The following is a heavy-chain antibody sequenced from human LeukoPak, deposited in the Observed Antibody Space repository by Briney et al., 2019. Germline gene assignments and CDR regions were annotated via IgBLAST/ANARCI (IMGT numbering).Heavy chain of an antibody. CDR3: ARLGGETTRFDL. D-gene: IGHD1-7*01. J-gene: IGHJ5*02. V-gene: IGHV3-7*01. CDR1: GFTFRNYW. CDR2: IKQDGILK. Sequence: GGALRLSCAAPGFTFRNYWMSWVREAPGRGPDWVATIKQDGILKHYADSVKGRFTISRDNAENSLYLQMDSLRVDDTAVYSCARLGGETTRFDLWGQGALVTVSS.